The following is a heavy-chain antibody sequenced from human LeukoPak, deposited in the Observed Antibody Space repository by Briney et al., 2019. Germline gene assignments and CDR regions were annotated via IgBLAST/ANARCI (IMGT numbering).Heavy chain of an antibody. V-gene: IGHV3-9*01. J-gene: IGHJ3*02. D-gene: IGHD1-26*01. CDR2: ISWNSDSI. CDR3: ARINSGRHLGDAFDI. Sequence: PGGSLRLSCAASGFTFDDYAMHWVRQAPGKGLEWVSGISWNSDSIDYADSVKGRFTISRDNAKNSLFLQMNSLRAEDTAVYYCARINSGRHLGDAFDIWGQGTTVTVSS. CDR1: GFTFDDYA.